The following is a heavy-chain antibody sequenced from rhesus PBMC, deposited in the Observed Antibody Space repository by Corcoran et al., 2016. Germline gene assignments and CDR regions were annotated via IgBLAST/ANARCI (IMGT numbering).Heavy chain of an antibody. Sequence: QVQLQESGPGLVKPSETLSLTCAVSGGSISVYHYWSWIRQPPGKGLEWIGSIYGSGGSNYLNPSLKSLVTLSVDTSKKQFSLKLSSVTAADTAVYYCASSLGAYWGQGVLVTVSS. D-gene: IGHD1-44*02. CDR3: ASSLGAY. V-gene: IGHV4S14*01. CDR2: IYGSGGSN. J-gene: IGHJ4*01. CDR1: GGSISVYHY.